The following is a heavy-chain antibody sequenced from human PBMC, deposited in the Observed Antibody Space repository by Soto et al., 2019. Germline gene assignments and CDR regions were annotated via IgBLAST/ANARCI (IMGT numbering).Heavy chain of an antibody. Sequence: PSETLSLTCTVSGGSVSSGSYYWSWIRQPPGKGLEWIGYIYYRGSTNYNPTHKTPVTISLDTYKNQYSLTQSSVTAADTAVYYCARVYYYGSGSYGMDVWGQGTTVTVSS. CDR2: IYYRGST. D-gene: IGHD3-10*01. V-gene: IGHV4-61*01. J-gene: IGHJ6*02. CDR3: ARVYYYGSGSYGMDV. CDR1: GGSVSSGSYY.